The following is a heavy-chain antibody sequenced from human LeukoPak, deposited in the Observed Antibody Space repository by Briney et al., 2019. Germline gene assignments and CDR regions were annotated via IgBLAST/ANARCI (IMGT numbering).Heavy chain of an antibody. D-gene: IGHD2-2*01. J-gene: IGHJ6*03. CDR1: GGSISSYY. Sequence: SETLSLTCTVSGGSISSYYWSWIRHPPGKGLEWIGYIYTSGSTNYNPSLRSRVTISVDTSKNQFSLKLSSVTAADTAVYYCARQMGSSTSGSSGFWYYYYMDVWGKGTTVTVSS. CDR2: IYTSGST. V-gene: IGHV4-4*09. CDR3: ARQMGSSTSGSSGFWYYYYMDV.